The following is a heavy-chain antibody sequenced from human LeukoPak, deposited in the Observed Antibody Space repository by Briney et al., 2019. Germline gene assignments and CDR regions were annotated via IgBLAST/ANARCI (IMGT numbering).Heavy chain of an antibody. V-gene: IGHV1-69*13. CDR2: IIPISGTA. Sequence: SVKVSCKASGGTFSSYGISWVRQAPGQGLEWMGGIIPISGTANYAQKFQGRVTITADESTSTAYMELSSLRAEDTAVYYCARGPDSSGYNSEYSFEYWGQGTLVTVSS. CDR3: ARGPDSSGYNSEYSFEY. CDR1: GGTFSSYG. D-gene: IGHD3-22*01. J-gene: IGHJ4*02.